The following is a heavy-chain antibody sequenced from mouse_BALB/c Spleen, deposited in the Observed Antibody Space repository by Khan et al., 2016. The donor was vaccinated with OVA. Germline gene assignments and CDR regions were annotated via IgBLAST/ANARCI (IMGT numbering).Heavy chain of an antibody. D-gene: IGHD2-3*01. CDR1: GFTFSGFG. CDR2: ISSGSTTI. J-gene: IGHJ2*01. CDR3: ARTGYYYFDY. V-gene: IGHV5-17*02. Sequence: EVELVESGGGLVQTGGSRKLSCAASGFTFSGFGMHWVRQAPEKGLEWVAYISSGSTTIYSADTVKGRFTISRDKPKNTLFLQMTSLRSDDTAMYYCARTGYYYFDYWGQGTTLTVSS.